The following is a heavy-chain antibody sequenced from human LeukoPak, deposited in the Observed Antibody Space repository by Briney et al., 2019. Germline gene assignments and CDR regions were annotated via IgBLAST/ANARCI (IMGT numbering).Heavy chain of an antibody. V-gene: IGHV3-23*01. J-gene: IGHJ5*02. Sequence: GGSLRLSCAASGFTFSSYAMSWVRQAPGKGLEWVSAISGSGGSTYYADSVKGRFTISRDNSKNTLYLQMNSLRAEDTAVYYCAKDVTVAAAGGNWFDPWGQGTLVTVSS. D-gene: IGHD6-13*01. CDR1: GFTFSSYA. CDR3: AKDVTVAAAGGNWFDP. CDR2: ISGSGGST.